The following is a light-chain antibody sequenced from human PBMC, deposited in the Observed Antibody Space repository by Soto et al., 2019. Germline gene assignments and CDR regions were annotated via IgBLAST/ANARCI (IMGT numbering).Light chain of an antibody. Sequence: DIPMTQSPSTLSASVGDRVTITCRASQSIYDWLAWYQQKPGKAPKLLIYKASNLESGVPSSFSGSASGTEFTLTISSLQPDDFATYYCQQYNTYWTFGQGTKVEIK. CDR1: QSIYDW. CDR3: QQYNTYWT. J-gene: IGKJ1*01. V-gene: IGKV1-5*03. CDR2: KAS.